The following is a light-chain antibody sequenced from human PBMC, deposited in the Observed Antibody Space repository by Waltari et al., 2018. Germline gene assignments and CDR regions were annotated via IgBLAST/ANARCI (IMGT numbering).Light chain of an antibody. CDR3: SSYTSSGVV. CDR2: DVY. J-gene: IGLJ2*01. CDR1: GSDVGGYAH. Sequence: QSALTQPASVSGSPGQAIIIPCTGTGSDVGGYAHGSWYQQYPGKAPRLIIYDVYNRPSGVSNRFSGSKSDNTASLTISGLQAEDESVYYCSSYTSSGVVFGGGTKLTVL. V-gene: IGLV2-14*01.